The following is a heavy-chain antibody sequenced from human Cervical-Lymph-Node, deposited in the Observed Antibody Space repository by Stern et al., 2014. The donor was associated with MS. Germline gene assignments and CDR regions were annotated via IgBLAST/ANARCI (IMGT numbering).Heavy chain of an antibody. CDR3: ARMMSVSGIGMDV. D-gene: IGHD3-16*01. Sequence: QLQLQESGPGLVKPSGTLSLTCAVSGGSISSRSNWWTWVRQPPGKGLEWIGEINQSGTTNYNPSLKSRVTISVDNSKNQFSLKVRSVTAADTAVYYCARMMSVSGIGMDVWGQGTTVTVSS. V-gene: IGHV4-4*02. CDR1: GGSISSRSNW. J-gene: IGHJ6*02. CDR2: INQSGTT.